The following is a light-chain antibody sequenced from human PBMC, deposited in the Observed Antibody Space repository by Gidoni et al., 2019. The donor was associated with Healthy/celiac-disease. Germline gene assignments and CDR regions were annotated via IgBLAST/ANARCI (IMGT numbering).Light chain of an antibody. CDR1: QSRRRN. CDR3: QQYNNWPPPRIT. V-gene: IGKV3-15*01. Sequence: EIVMTLSPATLSVSPGERATLFSRASQSRRRNLSWYQQKPCQAPRLRMYGASTRATGIPARFSGSVSGTEFTLTISSLQSEDFAVYYCQQYNNWPPPRITFGPGTKVDIK. J-gene: IGKJ3*01. CDR2: GAS.